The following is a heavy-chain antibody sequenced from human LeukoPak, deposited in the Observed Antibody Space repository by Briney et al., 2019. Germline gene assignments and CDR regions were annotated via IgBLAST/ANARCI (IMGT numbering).Heavy chain of an antibody. D-gene: IGHD3-22*01. V-gene: IGHV3-69-1*01. J-gene: IGHJ4*02. CDR3: ARDFEERGYYLADFDY. CDR2: ITSGGSI. CDR1: GFIFNDYI. Sequence: PGGSLRLSCAASGFIFNDYIMNWVRQAPGKGLEWVSSITSGGSIHYADSVKGRFTISRDNAKNSLYLQMSSLRADDTAVYYCARDFEERGYYLADFDYWGQGTMVTVSS.